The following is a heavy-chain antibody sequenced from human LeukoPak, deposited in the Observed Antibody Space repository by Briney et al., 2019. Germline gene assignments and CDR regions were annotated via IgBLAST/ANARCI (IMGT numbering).Heavy chain of an antibody. J-gene: IGHJ4*02. V-gene: IGHV3-7*01. D-gene: IGHD2-2*01. CDR2: IKQDGSEK. CDR3: ARDRGGYCTSTSCQKPLDY. Sequence: PGGSLRLSCAACEFTFSNYWMTWVRQALGKGLEWVASIKQDGSEKYSVDSVKGRFTISRDNAKNSLYLQMNSLRVEDTAVYYCARDRGGYCTSTSCQKPLDYWGQGTLVTVSS. CDR1: EFTFSNYW.